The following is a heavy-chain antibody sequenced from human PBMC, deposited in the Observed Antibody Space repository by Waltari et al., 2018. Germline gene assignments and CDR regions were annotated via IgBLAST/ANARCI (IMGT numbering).Heavy chain of an antibody. CDR1: SFTDSSYY. V-gene: IGHV3-53*01. Sequence: EVQLVESGGHLIQPGGSLRLPCAASSFTDSSYYMNWVRQAPGKGLEWVSILYHAGNTYYADSVKGRFTFSRDNSKNTLYLQMNSLRAEDTAVYYCARGNTKYGMDVWGQGTTVTVSS. D-gene: IGHD3-10*01. CDR3: ARGNTKYGMDV. CDR2: LYHAGNT. J-gene: IGHJ6*02.